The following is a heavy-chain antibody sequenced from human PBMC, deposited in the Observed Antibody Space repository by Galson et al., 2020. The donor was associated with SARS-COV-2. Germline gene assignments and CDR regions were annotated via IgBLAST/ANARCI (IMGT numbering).Heavy chain of an antibody. J-gene: IGHJ5*02. D-gene: IGHD6-19*01. Sequence: SETLSLTYTVSGASMTSDNYYWTWIRQHPGKGLEWIGYIYYTGTTHYNPSLKSLVQISLDTSKNQFFLKLNSVTAADTAVYYCARGVSSPRDNWFDPWGQGTLVTVSS. CDR3: ARGVSSPRDNWFDP. CDR2: IYYTGTT. CDR1: GASMTSDNYY. V-gene: IGHV4-31*01.